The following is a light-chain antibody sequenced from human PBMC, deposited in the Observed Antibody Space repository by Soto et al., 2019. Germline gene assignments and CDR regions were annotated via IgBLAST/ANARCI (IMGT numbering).Light chain of an antibody. CDR2: GAS. CDR3: QQYYDYPPLI. V-gene: IGKV3-15*01. Sequence: EIVMPQSPATLSVSPGERATLSCRASRNINRKLAWYQQKPGQAPRLLISGASTRATGIPARFSGSGSGTEFTLTISSLQSEDFAVYYCQQYYDYPPLIFGGGTKVEI. CDR1: RNINRK. J-gene: IGKJ4*01.